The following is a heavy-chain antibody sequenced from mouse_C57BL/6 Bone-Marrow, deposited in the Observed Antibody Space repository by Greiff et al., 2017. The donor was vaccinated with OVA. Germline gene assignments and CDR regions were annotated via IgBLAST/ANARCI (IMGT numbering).Heavy chain of an antibody. Sequence: VQLQQSGAELARPGASVKLSCKASGYTFTSYGISWVKQRTGQGLEWIGEIYPRSGNTYYNEKFKGKATLTADKSSSTAYMELRSLTSEDSAVYFCARRSMVTTGYYFDYWGQGTTLTVSS. CDR1: GYTFTSYG. D-gene: IGHD2-2*01. CDR3: ARRSMVTTGYYFDY. V-gene: IGHV1-81*01. CDR2: IYPRSGNT. J-gene: IGHJ2*01.